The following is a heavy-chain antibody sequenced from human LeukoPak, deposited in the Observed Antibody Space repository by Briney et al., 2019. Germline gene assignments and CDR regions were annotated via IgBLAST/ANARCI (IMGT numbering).Heavy chain of an antibody. Sequence: HPGGSLRLSCAASGFTFSSYGMHWVRQAPGKGLEWVAVISYDGSNKYYADSVKGRFTISRDNSKNTLYLQMNSLRAEDTAVYYCAKPPNVYYYGSGSSYFDYWGQGTLVTVSS. CDR2: ISYDGSNK. D-gene: IGHD3-10*01. J-gene: IGHJ4*02. CDR1: GFTFSSYG. CDR3: AKPPNVYYYGSGSSYFDY. V-gene: IGHV3-30*18.